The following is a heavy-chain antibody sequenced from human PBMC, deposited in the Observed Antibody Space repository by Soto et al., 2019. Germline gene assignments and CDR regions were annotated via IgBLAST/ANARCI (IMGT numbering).Heavy chain of an antibody. CDR3: ARAPDYVDPYYFDY. D-gene: IGHD4-17*01. Sequence: QVQLVESGGGVVQPGRSLRLSCAASGFTFSSYAMHWVRQAPGKGLEWVAVISYDGSNKYYADSVKGRFTISRDNSKNTLYLQMNSLRAEDTAVYYCARAPDYVDPYYFDYWGQGTLVTVSS. CDR1: GFTFSSYA. J-gene: IGHJ4*02. V-gene: IGHV3-30-3*01. CDR2: ISYDGSNK.